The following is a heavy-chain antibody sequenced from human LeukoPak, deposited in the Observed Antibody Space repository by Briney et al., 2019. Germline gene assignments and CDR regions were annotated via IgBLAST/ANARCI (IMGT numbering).Heavy chain of an antibody. V-gene: IGHV4-39*07. J-gene: IGHJ6*03. D-gene: IGHD1-26*01. CDR3: ARAAGGWDKYYYYYVDV. CDR2: MYHSWST. CDR1: GGSININNYY. Sequence: PSETLSLTCTVSGGSININNYYWAWIRQPPGNGLEWIGSMYHSWSTYHNPSLKGRVTIALDTSKNQFSLKLSSVTAADTAVYYCARAAGGWDKYYYYYVDVWGKGTTVTVSS.